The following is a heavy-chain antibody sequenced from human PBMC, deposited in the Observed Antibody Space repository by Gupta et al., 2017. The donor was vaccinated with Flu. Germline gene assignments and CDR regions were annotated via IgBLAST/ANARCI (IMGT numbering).Heavy chain of an antibody. D-gene: IGHD3-16*01. J-gene: IGHJ4*02. V-gene: IGHV3-49*03. CDR3: TRDGVRMITFGGVMSQDY. CDR1: GFTFGDYA. CDR2: IRSKAYGGTT. Sequence: EVQLVESGGGLVQPGRSLRLSCTASGFTFGDYAMSWFRQAPGKGLEWVGFIRSKAYGGTTEYAASVKGRFTISRDDSKSIAYLQMNSLKTEDTAVYYCTRDGVRMITFGGVMSQDYWGQGTLVTVSS.